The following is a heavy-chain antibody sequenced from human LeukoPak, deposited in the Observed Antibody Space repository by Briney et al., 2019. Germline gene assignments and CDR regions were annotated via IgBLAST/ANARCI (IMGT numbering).Heavy chain of an antibody. CDR3: VRGVVPAAILRWFDP. D-gene: IGHD2-2*01. CDR2: IYHSGST. CDR1: GGSISSSNW. J-gene: IGHJ5*02. V-gene: IGHV4-4*02. Sequence: PSETLSLTCAVSGGSISSSNWWSWVRQPPGKGLEWIGEIYHSGSTNYNPSLKSRVTISVDKSKNQFSLKLSSVTAADTAVYYCVRGVVPAAILRWFDPWGQGTLVTVSS.